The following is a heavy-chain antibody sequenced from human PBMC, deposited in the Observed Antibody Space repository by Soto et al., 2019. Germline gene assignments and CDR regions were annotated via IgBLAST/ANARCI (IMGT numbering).Heavy chain of an antibody. CDR2: IIPIFGTA. V-gene: IGHV1-69*13. CDR3: ATLRGDGYNWHYYYYGMDV. Sequence: SVKVSCKASGGTFSSYAISWVRQAPGQGLEWMGGIIPIFGTANYAQKFQGRVTITADESTSTAYMELSSLRSEDTAVYYCATLRGDGYNWHYYYYGMDVWGQGTTVTVS. D-gene: IGHD5-12*01. CDR1: GGTFSSYA. J-gene: IGHJ6*02.